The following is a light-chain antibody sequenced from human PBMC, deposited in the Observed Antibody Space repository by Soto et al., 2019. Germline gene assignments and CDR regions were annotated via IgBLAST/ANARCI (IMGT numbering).Light chain of an antibody. CDR3: SSYAGSNTVA. J-gene: IGLJ2*01. Sequence: QSALTQPPSASGSPGQSVTLSCSGTSSDVGGYNYVSWYQQHPGKAPKVMIYEVTRRPSGVPDRFSGSRSGNTASLIVSGLQAEDEADYYCSSYAGSNTVAFGGGTQLTVL. CDR1: SSDVGGYNY. CDR2: EVT. V-gene: IGLV2-8*01.